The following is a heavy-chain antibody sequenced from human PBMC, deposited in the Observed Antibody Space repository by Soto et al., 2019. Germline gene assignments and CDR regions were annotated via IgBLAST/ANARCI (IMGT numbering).Heavy chain of an antibody. D-gene: IGHD3-9*01. CDR2: INQGGSDK. CDR1: GFTFNTYW. CDR3: ARDVRYSDY. J-gene: IGHJ4*02. Sequence: EVQLVESGGGLVQPGGSLRLSCAASGFTFNTYWMNWVRQAPGKGLEWVANINQGGSDKYYVGSVKGRFTISRDNAKNSLYLQMNSLRAEDTAVYYCARDVRYSDYSGQGTLVTVSS. V-gene: IGHV3-7*01.